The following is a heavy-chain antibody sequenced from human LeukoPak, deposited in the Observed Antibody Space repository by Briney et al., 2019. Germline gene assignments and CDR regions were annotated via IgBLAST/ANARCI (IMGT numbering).Heavy chain of an antibody. V-gene: IGHV4-34*01. CDR3: ARGWGSGTYRDAFDI. J-gene: IGHJ3*02. Sequence: SETLSLTCTVSGGSISSYFWSWIRQPPGKGLDWIGEINHSGSTNYNPSLKSRVTISVDASKHHFSLKLSSVTAADTAVYYCARGWGSGTYRDAFDIWGQGTMVTVSS. D-gene: IGHD1-26*01. CDR1: GGSISSYF. CDR2: INHSGST.